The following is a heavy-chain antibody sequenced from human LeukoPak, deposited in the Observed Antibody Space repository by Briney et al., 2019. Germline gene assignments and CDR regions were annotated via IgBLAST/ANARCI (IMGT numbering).Heavy chain of an antibody. Sequence: ASVKVSFKASDYTFTNYGISWVRQAPGQGLEWMGWISTYNGNTNYAQNLQGRVTMTTDTSTSTAYMELRSLRSDGTAVYYCARDCSSSSCYNVYWGQGTLVTVPS. J-gene: IGHJ4*02. CDR3: ARDCSSSSCYNVY. D-gene: IGHD2-2*02. CDR1: DYTFTNYG. CDR2: ISTYNGNT. V-gene: IGHV1-18*01.